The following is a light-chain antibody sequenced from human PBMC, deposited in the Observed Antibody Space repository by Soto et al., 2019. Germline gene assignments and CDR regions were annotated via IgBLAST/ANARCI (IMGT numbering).Light chain of an antibody. CDR1: QSVSSSY. CDR3: QQYGSSPWT. J-gene: IGKJ1*01. V-gene: IGKV3-20*01. Sequence: EIVLTQSPGTLSLSPGERATLSSRASQSVSSSYLAWYQQKPGQAPRLLIYGASSRATGIPDRFSGGGSGTDLTLTISTLEPEDFAVYYCQQYGSSPWTFGQGTKVDIK. CDR2: GAS.